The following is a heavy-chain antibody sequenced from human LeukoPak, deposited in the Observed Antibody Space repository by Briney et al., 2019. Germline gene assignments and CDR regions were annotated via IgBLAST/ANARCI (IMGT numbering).Heavy chain of an antibody. V-gene: IGHV4-59*01. Sequence: SETLSLTCTVSGGSISSYYWSWIRQPPGKGLEWIGYIYYSGSTNYNPSLKSRVTISVDTSKNQFSLKLSSVPAADTAVYYCARGSSGSYYRFYAFDIWGQGTMVTVSS. CDR1: GGSISSYY. D-gene: IGHD3-10*01. J-gene: IGHJ3*02. CDR2: IYYSGST. CDR3: ARGSSGSYYRFYAFDI.